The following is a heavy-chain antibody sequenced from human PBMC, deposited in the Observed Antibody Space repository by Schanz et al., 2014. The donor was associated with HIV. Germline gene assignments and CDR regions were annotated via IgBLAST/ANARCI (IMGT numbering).Heavy chain of an antibody. CDR2: IWYDGSNK. V-gene: IGHV3-33*08. CDR3: ARQYYYDSSGYYPFFDY. D-gene: IGHD3-22*01. Sequence: VQLVESGGGFVQPGGSLRLSCAASGFTFSSYGMHWVRQAPGKGLEWVAVIWYDGSNKYYADSVKGRFTISRDNSKNTLYLQMNSLRAEDTAVYYCARQYYYDSSGYYPFFDYWGQGTLVTVSS. CDR1: GFTFSSYG. J-gene: IGHJ4*02.